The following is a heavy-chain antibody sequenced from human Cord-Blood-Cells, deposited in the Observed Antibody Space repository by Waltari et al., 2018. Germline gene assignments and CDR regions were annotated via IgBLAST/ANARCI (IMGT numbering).Heavy chain of an antibody. CDR2: IYYSGST. V-gene: IGHV4-31*03. CDR3: ARGTPLTGDDY. J-gene: IGHJ4*02. Sequence: QVQLQESGPGLVKPSQTLSLTCTVSGGSISSGGYYWSWIRQHPGKGLEWIGYIYYSGSTYYNPPLKSRVTISVDTSKTQFSLKLSSVTAADTAVYYCARGTPLTGDDYWGQGTLVTVSS. D-gene: IGHD7-27*01. CDR1: GGSISSGGYY.